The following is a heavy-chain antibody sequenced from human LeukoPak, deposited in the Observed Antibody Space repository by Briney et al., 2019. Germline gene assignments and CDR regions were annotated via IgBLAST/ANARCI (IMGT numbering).Heavy chain of an antibody. Sequence: SETLSLTCAVYGGSFSGYYWSWIRQPPGKGLEWIGEINYSRSTNYNLSLKSRVTISVDTSKNQFSLKLSSVTAADTAVYYCARGVCSGGSCYSEWNYWGQGTLVTVSS. CDR3: ARGVCSGGSCYSEWNY. D-gene: IGHD2-15*01. J-gene: IGHJ4*02. CDR2: INYSRST. V-gene: IGHV4-34*01. CDR1: GGSFSGYY.